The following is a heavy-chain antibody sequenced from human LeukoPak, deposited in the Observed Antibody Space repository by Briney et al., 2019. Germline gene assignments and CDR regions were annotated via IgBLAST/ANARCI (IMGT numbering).Heavy chain of an antibody. CDR2: LSWNSGTI. CDR1: GFTFNDYA. Sequence: GGSLRLSCAASGFTFNDYAMYWVRQAPGKGLEWVSGLSWNSGTIGYADSVQGRFTISRDNAKNSLYLQMNSLRAEDTAFYYCATNGGGDSGYGNFDYWGQGTLVTVSS. CDR3: ATNGGGDSGYGNFDY. J-gene: IGHJ4*02. V-gene: IGHV3-9*01. D-gene: IGHD5-12*01.